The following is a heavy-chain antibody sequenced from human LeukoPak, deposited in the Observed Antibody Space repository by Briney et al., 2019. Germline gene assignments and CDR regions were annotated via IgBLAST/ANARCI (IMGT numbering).Heavy chain of an antibody. J-gene: IGHJ4*02. CDR3: ARDRIAARGLHFDY. CDR2: INPNSGGT. CDR1: GYTFTGYY. V-gene: IGHV1-2*02. D-gene: IGHD6-6*01. Sequence: GASVKVSCKASGYTFTGYYMHWVRQAPGQGLEWMGWINPNSGGTNYAQKFQGRVTMTRNTSISTAYMELSSLRSEDTAVYYCARDRIAARGLHFDYWGQGTLVTVSS.